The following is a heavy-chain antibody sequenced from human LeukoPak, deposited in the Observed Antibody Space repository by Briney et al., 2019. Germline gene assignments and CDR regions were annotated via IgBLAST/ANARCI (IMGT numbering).Heavy chain of an antibody. CDR1: GFIFSTYW. D-gene: IGHD2-8*02. CDR3: ARVRTEWYIDL. CDR2: MKEDGGEK. J-gene: IGHJ2*01. V-gene: IGHV3-7*01. Sequence: AGGSLRLSCAASGFIFSTYWVTWVRQAPGMGLEWVANMKEDGGEKFYVDSVRGRFTISRDNAKNSVYLQMNSLRVEDTGVYYCARVRTEWYIDLWGRGTLVTVST.